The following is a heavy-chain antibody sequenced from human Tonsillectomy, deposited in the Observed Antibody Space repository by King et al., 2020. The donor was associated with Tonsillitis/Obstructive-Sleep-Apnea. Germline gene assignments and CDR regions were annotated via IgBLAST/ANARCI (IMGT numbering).Heavy chain of an antibody. Sequence: VQLQQWSAGLLKPSETLSLTCAVYGGSLSGYYWSWIRQPPGKGLEWIGEINHSGSSNYNPSLKSRVTISVDTSKNHLSLKLRSVTAADTAVYYCARAGIIVEDAFDIWGQGTMVTVSS. D-gene: IGHD2-15*01. J-gene: IGHJ3*02. V-gene: IGHV4-34*01. CDR3: ARAGIIVEDAFDI. CDR1: GGSLSGYY. CDR2: INHSGSS.